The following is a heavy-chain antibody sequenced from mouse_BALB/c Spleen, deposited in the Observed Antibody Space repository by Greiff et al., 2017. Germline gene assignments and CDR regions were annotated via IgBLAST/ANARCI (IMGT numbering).Heavy chain of an antibody. J-gene: IGHJ3*01. CDR3: ARSNRYNSGSSSWFAY. V-gene: IGHV1S81*02. CDR1: GYTFTSYY. CDR2: INPSNGGT. Sequence: QVQLKESGAELVKPGASVKLSCKASGYTFTSYYMYWVKQRPGQGLEWIGEINPSNGGTNFNEKFKSKATLTVDKSSSTAYMQLSSMTSEDSAVYYYARSNRYNSGSSSWFAYWGQGTLVTVSA. D-gene: IGHD1-1*01.